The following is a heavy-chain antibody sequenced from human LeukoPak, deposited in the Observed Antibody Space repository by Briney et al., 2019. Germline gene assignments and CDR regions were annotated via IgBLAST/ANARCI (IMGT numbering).Heavy chain of an antibody. CDR3: ARDGDYYDSSGYYYRRAFDI. Sequence: PSETLSLTCTVSGGSISSYYWSWIRQPPGKGLEWIGYIYYSGSTNYNPSLKSRVTISVATSKNQFSLELSSVTAADTAVYYCARDGDYYDSSGYYYRRAFDIWGQGTMVTVSS. J-gene: IGHJ3*02. D-gene: IGHD3-22*01. V-gene: IGHV4-59*01. CDR1: GGSISSYY. CDR2: IYYSGST.